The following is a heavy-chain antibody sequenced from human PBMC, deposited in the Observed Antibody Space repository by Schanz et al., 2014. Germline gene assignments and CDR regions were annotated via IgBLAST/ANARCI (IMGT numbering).Heavy chain of an antibody. J-gene: IGHJ3*01. CDR2: LYIRST. CDR1: GLTFSDYY. D-gene: IGHD5-12*01. Sequence: EVQLVESGGGLVKPGGSLRLSCAASGLTFSDYYMTWVRQAPGKGLECVSILYIRSTYYADSVKGRFTISRDNSKNMVFLQMNSLRVEDTAIYYCARDEGKDGYNLAFDVWGQGTLVTVSS. CDR3: ARDEGKDGYNLAFDV. V-gene: IGHV3-66*01.